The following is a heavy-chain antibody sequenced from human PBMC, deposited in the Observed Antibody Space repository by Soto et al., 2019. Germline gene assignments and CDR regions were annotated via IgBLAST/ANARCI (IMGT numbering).Heavy chain of an antibody. CDR2: IHYSGST. CDR1: GGSISSYY. Sequence: SETLSLTCTVSGGSISSYYWSWIRQPPGKGLEWIGYIHYSGSTNYNPSLKSRVTISVDTSKNQFSLKLSSVTAADTAVYYCARAPVYYDILTGYQSDLYYYYGMDVWGQGTTVTVSS. J-gene: IGHJ6*02. CDR3: ARAPVYYDILTGYQSDLYYYYGMDV. D-gene: IGHD3-9*01. V-gene: IGHV4-59*01.